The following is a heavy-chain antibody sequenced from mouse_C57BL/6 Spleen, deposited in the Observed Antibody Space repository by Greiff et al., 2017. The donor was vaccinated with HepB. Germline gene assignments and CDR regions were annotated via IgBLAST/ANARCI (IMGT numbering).Heavy chain of an antibody. CDR1: GYTFTDYY. CDR3: AREGVTTVVEEYFDV. J-gene: IGHJ1*03. Sequence: EVQLQQSGPELVKPGASVKISCKASGYTFTDYYMNWVKQSHGKSLEWIGDINPNNGGTSYNQKFKGKATLTVDKSSSTAYMELRSLTSEDSAVYYCAREGVTTVVEEYFDVWGTGTTVTVSS. V-gene: IGHV1-26*01. CDR2: INPNNGGT. D-gene: IGHD1-1*01.